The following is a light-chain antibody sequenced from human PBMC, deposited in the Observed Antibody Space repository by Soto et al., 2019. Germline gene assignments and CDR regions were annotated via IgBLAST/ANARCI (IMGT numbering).Light chain of an antibody. CDR2: GTS. Sequence: EIVMTQSPATLSVSPGEGATLSCRASQSVNINLAWYQQKPGQAPRLLIYGTSTRATGVPARFSGSGSGTEFTLTISNLQSEDFAVYYCQQYGSSPPWTFGQGTKVDIK. J-gene: IGKJ1*01. CDR1: QSVNIN. V-gene: IGKV3-15*01. CDR3: QQYGSSPPWT.